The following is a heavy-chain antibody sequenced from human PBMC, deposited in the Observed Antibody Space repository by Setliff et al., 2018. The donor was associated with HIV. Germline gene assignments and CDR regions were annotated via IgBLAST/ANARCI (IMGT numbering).Heavy chain of an antibody. CDR1: GYSFTAYG. J-gene: IGHJ1*01. V-gene: IGHV1-18*01. CDR3: ARDPAPSSSASYFQH. Sequence: ASVKVSCKASGYSFTAYGISWVRQAPGQGFEWMGWINIDSGHTNFAQKFQDRVTVTTDTSTNTTYMELSSLRSEDTAVYYCARDPAPSSSASYFQHWGQGTPVTVSS. D-gene: IGHD6-6*01. CDR2: INIDSGHT.